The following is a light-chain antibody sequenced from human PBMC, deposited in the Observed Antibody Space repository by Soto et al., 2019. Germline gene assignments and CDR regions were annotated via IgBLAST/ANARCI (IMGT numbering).Light chain of an antibody. CDR3: QHSYSTPPYT. Sequence: DIQMTQSPSSLSASVGDTVTITCRASQSISNDLYWYQQKPGKAPKLLIYAASTLQGGVPSRLSGSGSGTDFTLTISSLQPEDFATYYCQHSYSTPPYTFGQGNRLAI. CDR1: QSISND. J-gene: IGKJ2*01. V-gene: IGKV1-39*01. CDR2: AAS.